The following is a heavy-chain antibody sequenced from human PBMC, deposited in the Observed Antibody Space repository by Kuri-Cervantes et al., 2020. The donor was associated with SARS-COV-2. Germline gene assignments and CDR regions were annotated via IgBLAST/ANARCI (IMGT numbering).Heavy chain of an antibody. CDR2: IYYTGST. J-gene: IGHJ4*02. V-gene: IGHV4-59*01. D-gene: IGHD4-17*01. Sequence: SETLSLTCTASGASISRYYWSWIRQPPGKGLEWIGYIYYTGSTNSNPSLKSRVTISMDTSKSQFSLKVSSVTAADTAVYYCARGTIGFGDDYFDYWSQGTLVTVSS. CDR3: ARGTIGFGDDYFDY. CDR1: GASISRYY.